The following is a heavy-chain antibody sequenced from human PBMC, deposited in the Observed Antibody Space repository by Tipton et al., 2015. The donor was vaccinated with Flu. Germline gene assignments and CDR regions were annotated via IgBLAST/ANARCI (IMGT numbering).Heavy chain of an antibody. J-gene: IGHJ4*02. CDR1: GDSISSYY. CDR2: IHTSGGT. CDR3: ARDYLLGDLSFFDN. Sequence: TLSLTCTVSGDSISSYYWSWIRQPAGKGLEWIGRIHTSGGTNYNASLKSRVTMSVDTSKNQFSLKLSSMTVADTAVYYCARDYLLGDLSFFDNWGQGTLVTVSS. D-gene: IGHD3-16*02. V-gene: IGHV4-4*07.